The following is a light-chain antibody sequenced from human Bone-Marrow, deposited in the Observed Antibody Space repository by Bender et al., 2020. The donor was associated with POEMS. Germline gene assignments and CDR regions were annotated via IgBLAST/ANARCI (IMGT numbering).Light chain of an antibody. J-gene: IGLJ2*01. V-gene: IGLV1-36*01. CDR3: ATWDDSLNSVV. CDR1: GSNIGNNA. CDR2: YDD. Sequence: SVLSQPPSVSEAPGGGVTLYCSGSGSNIGNNAVNWYQRLPGKAPKLLIYYDDVLPSGVSDRFSGSKSGTSVSLAISGLQYDEEADYYCATWDDSLNSVVFGGGIKVTVL.